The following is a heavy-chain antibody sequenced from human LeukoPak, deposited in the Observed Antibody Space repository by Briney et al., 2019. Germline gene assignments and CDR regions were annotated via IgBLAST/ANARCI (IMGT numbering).Heavy chain of an antibody. CDR3: AELGITMIGGV. CDR2: ISGSGGST. V-gene: IGHV3-23*01. D-gene: IGHD3-10*02. Sequence: GGSLRLSCTASGFTFSSYAMSWVRQAPGKGPEWVSAISGSGGSTYYADSVKGRFTISRDNAKNSLYLQMNSLRAEDTAVYYCAELGITMIGGVWGKGTTVTISS. CDR1: GFTFSSYA. J-gene: IGHJ6*04.